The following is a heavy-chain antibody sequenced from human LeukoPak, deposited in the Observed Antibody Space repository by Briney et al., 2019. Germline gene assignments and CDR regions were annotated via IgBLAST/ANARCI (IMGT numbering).Heavy chain of an antibody. J-gene: IGHJ5*02. CDR3: ARPLDLVRPRFDP. V-gene: IGHV4-39*01. CDR2: IYYSGST. CDR1: GGSISSSSYY. D-gene: IGHD4-23*01. Sequence: KASETLSLTCTASGGSISSSSYYWGWIRQPPGKGLEWIGSIYYSGSTYYNPSLKSRVTISVDTSKNQFSLKLSSVTAADTAVYYCARPLDLVRPRFDPWGQGTLVTVSS.